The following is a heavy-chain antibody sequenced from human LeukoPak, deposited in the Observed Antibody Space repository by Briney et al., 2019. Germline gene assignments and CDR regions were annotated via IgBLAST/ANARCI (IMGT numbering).Heavy chain of an antibody. CDR1: GGTFSSFA. Sequence: GASVKVSCKASGGTFSSFAISWVRQAPGQGLEWMGGIIPFFGTTNYAQKFQGRVTMTTDTSTDTAYMELRSLRFDDTAVYYCARTAGHCSGGSCYPYYFDYWGQGTLVTVSS. CDR3: ARTAGHCSGGSCYPYYFDY. CDR2: IIPFFGTT. V-gene: IGHV1-69*05. J-gene: IGHJ4*02. D-gene: IGHD2-15*01.